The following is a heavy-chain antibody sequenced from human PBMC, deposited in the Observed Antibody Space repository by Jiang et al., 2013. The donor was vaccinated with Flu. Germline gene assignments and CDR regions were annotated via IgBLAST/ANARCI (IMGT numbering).Heavy chain of an antibody. D-gene: IGHD3-22*01. CDR1: GYTFTGYY. CDR2: INPGGGRT. Sequence: SGAEVKKPGASVKVSCKASGYTFTGYYMHWVRQAPGQGLEWMGIINPGGGRTRYAQKFQGRVTMTRDTSRSTVYMELNSLRSEDTAVYYCARGGYYDSSGYFVSFDYWGQGTLVTVSS. CDR3: ARGGYYDSSGYFVSFDY. J-gene: IGHJ4*02. V-gene: IGHV1-46*01.